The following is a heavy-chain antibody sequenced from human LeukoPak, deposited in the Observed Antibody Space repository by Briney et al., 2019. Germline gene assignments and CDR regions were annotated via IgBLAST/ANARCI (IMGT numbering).Heavy chain of an antibody. CDR1: GFSFSNYG. Sequence: GSLRLSCAASGFSFSNYGMHWVRQAPGKGLERVAFIRYDGSNKYYADSVKGRFTISRDNSKNTLYLQMNSLRAEDTAVYYCAKDVPMVRTPRGWFDPWGQGTLVTVSS. D-gene: IGHD3-10*01. J-gene: IGHJ5*02. CDR2: IRYDGSNK. V-gene: IGHV3-30*02. CDR3: AKDVPMVRTPRGWFDP.